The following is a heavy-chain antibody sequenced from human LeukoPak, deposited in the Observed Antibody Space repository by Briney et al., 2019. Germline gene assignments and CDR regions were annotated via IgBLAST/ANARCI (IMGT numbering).Heavy chain of an antibody. J-gene: IGHJ4*02. D-gene: IGHD3-16*01. CDR1: GFNISDFW. CDR2: IKEDGTEK. Sequence: GGSLRLSCAASGFNISDFWMTWVRQAPGKGLEWVANIKEDGTEKHLVDSVRGRFTISRDNTKNLLYLQMNSLRGDDTATYYCVRESRPGGAMGLYHNFDYWGQGTLVAVSS. V-gene: IGHV3-7*01. CDR3: VRESRPGGAMGLYHNFDY.